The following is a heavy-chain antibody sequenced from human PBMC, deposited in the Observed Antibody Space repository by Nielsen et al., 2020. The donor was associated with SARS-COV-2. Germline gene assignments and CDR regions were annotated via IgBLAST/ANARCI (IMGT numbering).Heavy chain of an antibody. Sequence: GGSLRLSCAASGFTFSSYAMSWVRQAPGKGLEWVSAISGSGGSTYYADSVKGRFTISRDNSKNTLYLQMNSPRAEDTAVYYCAKVSRAYYYDSSGYYYDYWGQGTLVTVSS. V-gene: IGHV3-23*01. J-gene: IGHJ4*02. D-gene: IGHD3-22*01. CDR1: GFTFSSYA. CDR2: ISGSGGST. CDR3: AKVSRAYYYDSSGYYYDY.